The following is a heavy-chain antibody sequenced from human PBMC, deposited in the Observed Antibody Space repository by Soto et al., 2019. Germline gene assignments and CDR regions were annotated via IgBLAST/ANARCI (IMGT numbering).Heavy chain of an antibody. CDR1: GGTFSSYA. V-gene: IGHV1-69*01. Sequence: QVQLVQSGAEVKKPGSSVKVSCKASGGTFSSYAFSWVRQAPGQGLEWMVGIIPIFGTANYAQKFQGRVTITADESTSTAYMELRSLRSEDTAVYYCARARTIMVRGVIITGYAFDGLGQVTMVTVSS. CDR3: ARARTIMVRGVIITGYAFDG. J-gene: IGHJ3*01. CDR2: IIPIFGTA. D-gene: IGHD3-10*01.